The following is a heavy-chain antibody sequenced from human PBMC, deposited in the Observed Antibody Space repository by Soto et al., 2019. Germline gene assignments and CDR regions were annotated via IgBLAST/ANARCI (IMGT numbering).Heavy chain of an antibody. CDR2: IYWDDDK. CDR1: GFSLSTSGVG. Sequence: QITLKESGPTLVKPTQTLTLTCTFSGFSLSTSGVGVGWIRQPPGKALEWLALIYWDDDKRYSPSLKSRLTITKDTSKNPVVLTMTNMDPVETATYYSAHSVIAAGGPSFDPWGQGTLVTVSS. V-gene: IGHV2-5*02. D-gene: IGHD6-13*01. CDR3: AHSVIAAGGPSFDP. J-gene: IGHJ5*02.